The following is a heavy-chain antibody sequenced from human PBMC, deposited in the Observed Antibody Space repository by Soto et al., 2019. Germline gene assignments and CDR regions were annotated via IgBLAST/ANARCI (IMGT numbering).Heavy chain of an antibody. J-gene: IGHJ6*02. V-gene: IGHV1-8*01. CDR1: GYTFTSYD. D-gene: IGHD3-10*01. CDR2: MNPNSGNT. CDR3: ARGGGYIWVGELLDGIDI. Sequence: GASVKVSCKASGYTFTSYDINWVRQATGQGREWMGWMNPNSGNTGYAHKFQGRVTMTRNTSISTAYMELSSLTSEETAVYYCARGGGYIWVGELLDGIDIWGQGPTVTVSS.